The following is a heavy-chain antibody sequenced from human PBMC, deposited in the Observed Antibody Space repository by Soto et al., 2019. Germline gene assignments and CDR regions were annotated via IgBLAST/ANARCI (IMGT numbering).Heavy chain of an antibody. V-gene: IGHV3-48*02. CDR3: ARDRWNKAVAGNGYYYYGMDV. D-gene: IGHD6-19*01. Sequence: EVQVVESGGDVVQPGGSLRLSCAASGFAFSYYGMNWVRQAPGKGLEWVSYISSSGDSTHYAYSVKGRFTISRDNAKNTMYLQMNSMRDEDTAMDYCARDRWNKAVAGNGYYYYGMDVWGQGTTFTVSS. J-gene: IGHJ6*02. CDR2: ISSSGDST. CDR1: GFAFSYYG.